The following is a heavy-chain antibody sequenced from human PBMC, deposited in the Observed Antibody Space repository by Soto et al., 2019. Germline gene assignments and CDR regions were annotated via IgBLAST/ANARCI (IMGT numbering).Heavy chain of an antibody. D-gene: IGHD2-2*01. Sequence: GASVKVSCKASGYTFTGYYMHWVRQAPGQGLEWMGWINPNSGGTNYAQKFQGRVTMTRDTSISTAYMELSRLRSDDTAVYYCARNVYCSSTSCYGMDVWGQGTTVTVS. CDR2: INPNSGGT. CDR1: GYTFTGYY. V-gene: IGHV1-2*02. J-gene: IGHJ6*02. CDR3: ARNVYCSSTSCYGMDV.